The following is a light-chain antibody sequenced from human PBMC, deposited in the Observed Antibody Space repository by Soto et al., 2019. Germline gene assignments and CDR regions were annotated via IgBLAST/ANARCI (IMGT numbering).Light chain of an antibody. CDR1: QSISSN. CDR2: GAS. Sequence: ERVMTQSPATLSVSPGGRATLSCRASQSISSNLAWYQQKPGQAPRLLIYGASTRATGIPARFGGSGSGTEFTLTITSLQSEDFAVYYCQQYGSSPWTFGQGTKVEIK. V-gene: IGKV3-15*01. J-gene: IGKJ1*01. CDR3: QQYGSSPWT.